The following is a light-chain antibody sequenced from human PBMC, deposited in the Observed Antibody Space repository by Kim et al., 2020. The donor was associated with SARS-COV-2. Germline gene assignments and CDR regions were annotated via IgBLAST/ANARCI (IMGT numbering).Light chain of an antibody. V-gene: IGKV3-15*01. J-gene: IGKJ1*01. CDR1: QSVDIK. CDR3: QEYYNWPPWA. CDR2: GAS. Sequence: SPEERATLTGRASQSVDIKLAWYQQKPGQAPRLLMYGASTRATGTPARFSGSGSGTEFTLTISSLQSEDFAVYYCQEYYNWPPWAFGQGTKVDIK.